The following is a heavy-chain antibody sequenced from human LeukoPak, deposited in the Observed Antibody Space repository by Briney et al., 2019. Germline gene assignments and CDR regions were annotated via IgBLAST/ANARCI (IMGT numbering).Heavy chain of an antibody. J-gene: IGHJ2*01. V-gene: IGHV3-53*01. CDR3: ARTTQWGWYFDL. Sequence: GGSLRLSCSAPGFSLSGYSMNWVRQAPGKGLEWVSVIYSGGSTYYADSVKGRFTISRDNSKNTLYLQMNSLRAEDTAMYYCARTTQWGWYFDLWGRGTLVTVSS. CDR2: IYSGGST. CDR1: GFSLSGYS. D-gene: IGHD1-26*01.